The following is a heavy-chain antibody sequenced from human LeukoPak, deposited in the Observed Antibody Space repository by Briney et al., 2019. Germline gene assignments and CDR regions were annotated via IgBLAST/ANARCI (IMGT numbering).Heavy chain of an antibody. CDR2: IYTSGGST. CDR3: AKSLAVGSWYIYFDY. Sequence: GSLRLSCAASGFTFSGYWMSWVRQAPGKGLEWVSTIYTSGGSTYYADSVKGRFTISRDNSKNTLYLQMSSLRAEDTAVYYCAKSLAVGSWYIYFDYWGQGALVTVSS. D-gene: IGHD6-13*01. J-gene: IGHJ4*02. V-gene: IGHV3-23*01. CDR1: GFTFSGYW.